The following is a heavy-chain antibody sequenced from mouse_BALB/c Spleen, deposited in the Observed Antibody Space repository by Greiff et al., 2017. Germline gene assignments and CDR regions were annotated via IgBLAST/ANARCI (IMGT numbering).Heavy chain of an antibody. CDR3: ARSTMITTYFDY. D-gene: IGHD2-4*01. CDR2: ISYSGST. J-gene: IGHJ2*01. V-gene: IGHV3-2*02. Sequence: EVQLQQSGPGLVKPSQSLSLTCTVTGYSITSDYAWNWIRQFPGNKLEWMGYISYSGSTSYNPSLKSRISITRDTSKNQFFLQLNSVTTEDTATYYCARSTMITTYFDYWGQGTTLTVSS. CDR1: GYSITSDYA.